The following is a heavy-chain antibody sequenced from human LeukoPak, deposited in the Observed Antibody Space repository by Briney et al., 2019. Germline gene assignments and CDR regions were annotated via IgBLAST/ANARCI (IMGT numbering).Heavy chain of an antibody. Sequence: PSETLSLTCTVSGGSISSYYWSWIRQPPGKGLEWIGYIYYSGSTNYNPSLKSRVTISVDTSKNQFSLKLSSVTAADTAVYYCAREHVGALPHNWFDPWGREPWSPSPQ. CDR1: GGSISSYY. J-gene: IGHJ5*02. CDR3: AREHVGALPHNWFDP. D-gene: IGHD3-16*01. V-gene: IGHV4-59*01. CDR2: IYYSGST.